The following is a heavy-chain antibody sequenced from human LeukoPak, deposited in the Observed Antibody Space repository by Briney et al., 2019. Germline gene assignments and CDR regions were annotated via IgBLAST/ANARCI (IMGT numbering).Heavy chain of an antibody. Sequence: PGGSLRLSCAASGFTFSSYGMSWVRQAPGKGLEWVSAISGSGGSTYYADSVKGRITISRDNSKNTLFLQMNSLRAEDTAVYYCTKGSGYNSHYFDYWGQGTLVTVSS. J-gene: IGHJ4*02. D-gene: IGHD5-24*01. CDR2: ISGSGGST. V-gene: IGHV3-23*01. CDR1: GFTFSSYG. CDR3: TKGSGYNSHYFDY.